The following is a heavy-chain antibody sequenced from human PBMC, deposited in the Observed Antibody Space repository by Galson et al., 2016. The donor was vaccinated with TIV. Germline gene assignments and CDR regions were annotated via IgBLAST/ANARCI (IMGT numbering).Heavy chain of an antibody. Sequence: QSGAEVTKPGESLKISCKGSGYSFNNYWIVWVRQMPGKGLEWMGNIYPGDSDTKYSPSFQGQVTISADRSIATAYLQWSSLRASDTAMYYCASSFVGGDYYSWHFENWGQGSLVTVSS. CDR1: GYSFNNYW. CDR2: IYPGDSDT. J-gene: IGHJ4*02. D-gene: IGHD2-21*01. V-gene: IGHV5-51*03. CDR3: ASSFVGGDYYSWHFEN.